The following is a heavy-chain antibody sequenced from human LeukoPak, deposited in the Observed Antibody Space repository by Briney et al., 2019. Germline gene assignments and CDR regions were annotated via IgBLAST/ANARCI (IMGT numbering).Heavy chain of an antibody. CDR1: GVTFSSYA. J-gene: IGHJ4*02. CDR2: ISNSGGST. CDR3: AKDPWALRNSSQLFNY. Sequence: PGGSLRLSCAASGVTFSSYAMSWGRRAPGEGLEWGSGISNSGGSTYYADPSKGGFTISRANSKNRLSLQWLSLRAQDTAVYYCAKDPWALRNSSQLFNYWGQGTLVTVSS. V-gene: IGHV3-23*01. D-gene: IGHD2/OR15-2a*01.